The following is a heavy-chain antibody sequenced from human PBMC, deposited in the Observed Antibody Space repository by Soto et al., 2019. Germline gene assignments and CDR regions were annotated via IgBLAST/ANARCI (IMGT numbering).Heavy chain of an antibody. CDR3: ARDMGEDIVVVPAASAFDI. CDR2: ISSSSSYI. Sequence: VQLVESGGGLVKPGGSLRLSCAASGFTFSSYSMNWVRQAPGKGLEWVSSISSSSSYIYYADSVKGRFTISRDNAKNSLYLQMNSLRAEDTAVYYCARDMGEDIVVVPAASAFDIWGQGTMVTVSS. D-gene: IGHD2-2*01. V-gene: IGHV3-21*01. CDR1: GFTFSSYS. J-gene: IGHJ3*02.